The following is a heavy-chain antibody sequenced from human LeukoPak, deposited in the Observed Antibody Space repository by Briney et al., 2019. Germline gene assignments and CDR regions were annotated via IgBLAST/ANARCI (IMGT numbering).Heavy chain of an antibody. Sequence: GGSLRLSCAASGFTFSSYGMHWVRQAPGKGLEWVAVISYDGSNKYYADSVKGRFTISRDNSKNTLYLQMNSLRAEDTAVYYCAKDSGVNYYDSSFFDYWGQGTLVTVSS. D-gene: IGHD3-22*01. CDR1: GFTFSSYG. J-gene: IGHJ4*02. V-gene: IGHV3-30*18. CDR3: AKDSGVNYYDSSFFDY. CDR2: ISYDGSNK.